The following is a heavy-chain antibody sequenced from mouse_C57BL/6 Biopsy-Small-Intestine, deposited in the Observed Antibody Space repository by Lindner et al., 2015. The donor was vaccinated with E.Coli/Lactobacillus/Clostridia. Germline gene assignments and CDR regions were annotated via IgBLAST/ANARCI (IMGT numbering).Heavy chain of an antibody. CDR3: ARGNDGSFDY. V-gene: IGHV5-17*01. J-gene: IGHJ2*01. Sequence: MQLQESGGGLVKPGGSLKLSCAASGFTFSDYGMHWVRQAPEKGLEWVAYISSGSSTIYYADTVKGRFTISRDNAKNTLFLQMTSLRSEDTAMYYCARGNDGSFDYWGQGTTLTVSS. CDR1: GFTFSDYG. D-gene: IGHD2-3*01. CDR2: ISSGSSTI.